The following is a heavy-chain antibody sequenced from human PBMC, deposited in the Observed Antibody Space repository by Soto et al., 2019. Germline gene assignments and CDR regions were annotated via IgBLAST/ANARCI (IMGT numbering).Heavy chain of an antibody. CDR2: ISAYNGNT. V-gene: IGHV1-18*01. D-gene: IGHD2-8*02. CDR3: ARGLVVICTGPIRFYP. CDR1: GDTFTSYG. J-gene: IGHJ5*02. Sequence: ASVKVSCKASGDTFTSYGISWVRQAPGQGLEWMGWISAYNGNTNYAQKLQGRVTMTTDTSTSTAYMELRSLRSDDTAVYYCARGLVVICTGPIRFYPCGQRTVVTVSS.